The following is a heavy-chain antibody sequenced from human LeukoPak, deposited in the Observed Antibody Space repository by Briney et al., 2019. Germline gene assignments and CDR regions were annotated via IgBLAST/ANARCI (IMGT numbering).Heavy chain of an antibody. J-gene: IGHJ3*02. CDR2: ISGSGGST. CDR3: AKGRSGSYYDDAFDI. D-gene: IGHD1-26*01. Sequence: GGTLRLSCAASEFTFSSYAMSWVRQAPGKGLEWVSAISGSGGSTYYADSVKGRFTISRDNPKNTLYLQMNSLRAEDTAVYYCAKGRSGSYYDDAFDIWGQGTMVTVSS. V-gene: IGHV3-23*01. CDR1: EFTFSSYA.